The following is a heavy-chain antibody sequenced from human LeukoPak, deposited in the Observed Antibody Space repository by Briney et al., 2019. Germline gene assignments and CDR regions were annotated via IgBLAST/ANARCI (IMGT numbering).Heavy chain of an antibody. D-gene: IGHD1-1*01. CDR1: GFTFSSDA. CDR2: ISGSGGST. J-gene: IGHJ4*02. CDR3: AKKTTGTTYYFDY. Sequence: GGSLRLSCAASGFTFSSDAMSWVRQAPGKGLEWVSAISGSGGSTFYADSVKGRFTTSRDNSKNTLYLQMNSLRAEDTAVYYCAKKTTGTTYYFDYWGQGTLVTVSS. V-gene: IGHV3-23*01.